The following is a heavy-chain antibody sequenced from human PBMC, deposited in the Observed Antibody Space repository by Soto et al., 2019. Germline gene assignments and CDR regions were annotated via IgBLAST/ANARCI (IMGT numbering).Heavy chain of an antibody. CDR2: INAGNGNT. D-gene: IGHD3-22*01. Sequence: SGKVSCKASAYTFTSYAMHWVRQAPGQRLEWMGWINAGNGNTKYSQKFQGRVTITRDTSASTAYMELSSLRSEDTAVYYCAREPPIYESSGYYPYWGQGTLVTGSS. J-gene: IGHJ4*02. CDR3: AREPPIYESSGYYPY. V-gene: IGHV1-3*01. CDR1: AYTFTSYA.